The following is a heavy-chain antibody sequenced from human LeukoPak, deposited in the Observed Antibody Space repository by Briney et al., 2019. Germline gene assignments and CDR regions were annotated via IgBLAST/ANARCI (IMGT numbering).Heavy chain of an antibody. CDR2: ISGSGGST. J-gene: IGHJ6*03. Sequence: GGSLRLSCAASGFTFSSYAMSWVRQAPGKGLEWVSAISGSGGSTYYADSVKGRFTISRDNSKNTLYLQMNSLRAEDTAVYYCAKDRHDFWSGYYSYMDVWGKGTTVTVSS. CDR1: GFTFSSYA. V-gene: IGHV3-23*01. D-gene: IGHD3-3*01. CDR3: AKDRHDFWSGYYSYMDV.